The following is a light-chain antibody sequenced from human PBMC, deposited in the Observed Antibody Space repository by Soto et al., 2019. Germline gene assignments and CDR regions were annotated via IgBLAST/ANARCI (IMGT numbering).Light chain of an antibody. CDR2: DAS. CDR1: QSVSSY. V-gene: IGKV3-11*01. Sequence: EIVLTQSPATLSLSPCERATLSFSASQSVSSYLAWYQQKPGQAPRLLIYDASNRATGIPARFSGSGSGTDFTLTINSLEPEDFAVYYCQQRSNWPSITFGQGTKVDIK. CDR3: QQRSNWPSIT. J-gene: IGKJ1*01.